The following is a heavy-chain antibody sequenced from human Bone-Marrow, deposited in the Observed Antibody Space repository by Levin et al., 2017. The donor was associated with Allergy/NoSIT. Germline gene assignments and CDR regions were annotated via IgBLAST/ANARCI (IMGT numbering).Heavy chain of an antibody. Sequence: GGSLRLSCAASEFTFSNYVMNWVRQAPGKGLEWVAMIWHDGSKDFYADSVKGRFTISRDNSKNTLSLQMNSLRVEDTAVYYCVAEPATRTYDYFPMDVWGQGSTVTVS. CDR3: VAEPATRTYDYFPMDV. CDR2: IWHDGSKD. D-gene: IGHD2-2*01. CDR1: EFTFSNYV. V-gene: IGHV3-33*01. J-gene: IGHJ6*02.